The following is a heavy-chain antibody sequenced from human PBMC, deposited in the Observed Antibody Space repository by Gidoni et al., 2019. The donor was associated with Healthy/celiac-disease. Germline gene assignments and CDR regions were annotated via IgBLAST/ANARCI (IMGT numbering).Heavy chain of an antibody. CDR1: GFTVSSNY. CDR3: ARDSSRGYYYGMDV. CDR2: IYSGGST. V-gene: IGHV3-53*04. Sequence: EVQLVESGGGLVQPGGSLRLSCAASGFTVSSNYMSWVRQAPGKGLEWVSVIYSGGSTYYADSVKGRFTISRHNSKNTLYLQMNSLRAEDTAVYYCARDSSRGYYYGMDVWGQGTTVTVSS. J-gene: IGHJ6*02.